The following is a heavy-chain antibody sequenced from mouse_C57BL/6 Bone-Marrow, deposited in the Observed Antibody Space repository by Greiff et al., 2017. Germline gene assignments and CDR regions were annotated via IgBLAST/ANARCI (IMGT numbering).Heavy chain of an antibody. J-gene: IGHJ4*01. D-gene: IGHD2-3*01. CDR2: IRNKANGYTT. CDR1: GFTFTDYY. Sequence: EVKLVESGGGLVQPGGSLSLSCAASGFTFTDYYMSWVRQPPGKALEWLGFIRNKANGYTTEYSASGKGRFTISRDNSQSILYLQMNALRSEDSATYYCARGIYYGYYLYAMDYWGQGTSVTVSS. CDR3: ARGIYYGYYLYAMDY. V-gene: IGHV7-3*01.